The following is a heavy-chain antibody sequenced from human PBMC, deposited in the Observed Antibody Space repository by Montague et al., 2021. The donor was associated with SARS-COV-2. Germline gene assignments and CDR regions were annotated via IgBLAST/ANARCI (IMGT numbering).Heavy chain of an antibody. CDR2: IYFSGST. V-gene: IGHV4-59*01. D-gene: IGHD3-10*01. J-gene: IGHJ4*02. CDR3: TGVKREYYYGLGVSAHFDY. Sequence: SETLSLTCTVSGGSISSYCCSWIWQPPRQGLEWIGFIYFSGSTNSNPSLKRQITISVDKSKNQYSLKLSSVTAADTAAYYCTGVKREYYYGLGVSAHFDYWGQGTLVTVSS. CDR1: GGSISSYC.